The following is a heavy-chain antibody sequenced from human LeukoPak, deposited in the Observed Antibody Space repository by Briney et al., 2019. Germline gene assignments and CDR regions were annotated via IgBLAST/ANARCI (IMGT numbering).Heavy chain of an antibody. CDR2: ICCSGGST. V-gene: IGHV3-23*01. CDR3: AKDEGYRSSTSCLDFDY. Sequence: GGSLSLPCAASGFTFSRFAMRWVRQAPGKGLEWVSAICCSGGSTQYADSVKGRLTISRDNSKNTLYLQMNSLRAGDTAVYYCAKDEGYRSSTSCLDFDYWGQGTLVTVSS. D-gene: IGHD2-2*01. J-gene: IGHJ4*02. CDR1: GFTFSRFA.